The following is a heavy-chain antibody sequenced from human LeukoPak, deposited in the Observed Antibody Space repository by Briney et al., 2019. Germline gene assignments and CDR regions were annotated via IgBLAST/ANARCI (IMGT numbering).Heavy chain of an antibody. CDR3: ARDVSGSGSLGGYFDY. V-gene: IGHV3-64*01. Sequence: GGSLRLSCAASGFTFSSYAMHWVRQAPGKGLEYVSAISSNGGSTYYANSVKGRFTISRDNSKNTLYLQMGSLRAEDMAVYYCARDVSGSGSLGGYFDYWGQGTLVTVSS. J-gene: IGHJ4*02. D-gene: IGHD3-10*01. CDR2: ISSNGGST. CDR1: GFTFSSYA.